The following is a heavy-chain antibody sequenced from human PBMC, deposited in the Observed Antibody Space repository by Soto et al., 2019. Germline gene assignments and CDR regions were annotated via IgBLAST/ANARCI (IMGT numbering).Heavy chain of an antibody. CDR2: IYHSGST. D-gene: IGHD6-13*01. CDR3: ARVILWGSSWYGMDV. Sequence: SETLSLTCAVSGGSISSSNWWSWVRQPPGKGLEWIGEIYHSGSTNYNPSLKSRVTISVDKSKNQFSLKLSSVTAADTAVYYCARVILWGSSWYGMDVWGQGTTVTVSS. J-gene: IGHJ6*02. CDR1: GGSISSSNW. V-gene: IGHV4-4*02.